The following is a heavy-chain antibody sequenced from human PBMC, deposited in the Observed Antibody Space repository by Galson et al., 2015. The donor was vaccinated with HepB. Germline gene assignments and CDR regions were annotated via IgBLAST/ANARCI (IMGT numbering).Heavy chain of an antibody. CDR3: ARDDDF. CDR2: MKQDGSGK. CDR1: GFPFSRNW. J-gene: IGHJ4*02. Sequence: SLRLSCAVSGFPFSRNWMTWVHQAPGKGLEWVAAMKQDGSGKFYVDSVKGRFTISRDNAKNSLYLQMNSLRVEDTAVYYCARDDDFWGQGTPVTVSS. V-gene: IGHV3-7*01.